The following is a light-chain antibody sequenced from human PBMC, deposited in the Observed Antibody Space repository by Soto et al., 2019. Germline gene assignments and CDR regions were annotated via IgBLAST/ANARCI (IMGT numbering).Light chain of an antibody. V-gene: IGKV3-15*01. Sequence: EIVMTQSPATLSVSPGERATLSCRASQGVSSDLAWYQQKPGQAPRLLIYGASTRAAGIPVRFSGSGSGTEFTLTISSPQSEDFAVYYCQQYTNWPPWTFGQGTKVEIK. CDR2: GAS. CDR3: QQYTNWPPWT. J-gene: IGKJ1*01. CDR1: QGVSSD.